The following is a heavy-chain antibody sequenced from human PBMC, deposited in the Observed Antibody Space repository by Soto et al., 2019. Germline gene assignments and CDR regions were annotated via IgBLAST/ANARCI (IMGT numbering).Heavy chain of an antibody. J-gene: IGHJ6*02. CDR3: ARNRIAAAGTPDYYYDMDV. D-gene: IGHD6-13*01. CDR1: GGSFSGYY. V-gene: IGHV4-34*01. Sequence: QVQLQQWGAGLLKPSETLSLTCAVYGGSFSGYYWSWIRQPPGKGLEWIGEINHSGSTNYNPSLKSRVTISVDTSKNQFSLNLNSVTAADTAVYYCARNRIAAAGTPDYYYDMDVWGQGTTVTVSS. CDR2: INHSGST.